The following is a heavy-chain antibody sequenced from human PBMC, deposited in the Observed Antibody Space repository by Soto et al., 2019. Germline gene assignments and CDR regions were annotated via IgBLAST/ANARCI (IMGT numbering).Heavy chain of an antibody. CDR3: ARDYWAYCGGDCYSPILY. CDR1: GGTFSSYT. V-gene: IGHV1-69*13. CDR2: IIPIFGTA. Sequence: SVKVSCKASGGTFSSYTISWVRQAPGQGLEWMGGIIPIFGTANYAQKFQGRVTITADESTSTAYMELSSLRSEDTAVYYCARDYWAYCGGDCYSPILYWGQGTLVTVSS. J-gene: IGHJ4*02. D-gene: IGHD2-21*02.